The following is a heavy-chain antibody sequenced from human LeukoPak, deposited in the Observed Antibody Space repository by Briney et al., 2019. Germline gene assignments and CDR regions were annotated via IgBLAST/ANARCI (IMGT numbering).Heavy chain of an antibody. CDR2: VSGSGDSP. CDR1: GFTFSNYA. J-gene: IGHJ4*02. D-gene: IGHD2-21*01. V-gene: IGHV3-23*01. Sequence: PGGSLRLSCAASGFTFSNYAMTGVRQAPGKGLEWVSSVSGSGDSPYYADSVKGRFTISRDNSKNTLYLQMNSLRAEDTAVYYCAKDRITGDSYWRQGTLVTVSS. CDR3: AKDRITGDSY.